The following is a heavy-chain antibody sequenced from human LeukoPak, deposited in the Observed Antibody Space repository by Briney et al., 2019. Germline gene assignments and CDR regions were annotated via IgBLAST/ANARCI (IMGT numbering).Heavy chain of an antibody. V-gene: IGHV4-34*01. D-gene: IGHD4-17*01. CDR3: ARGPGGVTTVLDY. CDR1: GGSFSGYY. CDR2: INHSGST. Sequence: SETLSLTCAVYGGSFSGYYWSWIRQPPGKGLEWIGEINHSGSTNYNPSLKSRVTISVDTSKNQFSLKLRSVTAADTAVYYCARGPGGVTTVLDYWGQGTLVTVSS. J-gene: IGHJ4*02.